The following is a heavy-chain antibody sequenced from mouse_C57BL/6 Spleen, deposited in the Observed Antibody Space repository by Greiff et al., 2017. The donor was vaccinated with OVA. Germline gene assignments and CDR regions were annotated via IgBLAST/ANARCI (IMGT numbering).Heavy chain of an antibody. J-gene: IGHJ3*01. CDR1: GYSFTGYY. CDR3: ARWIYDGFAY. D-gene: IGHD2-3*01. V-gene: IGHV1-42*01. CDR2: INPSTGGT. Sequence: EVQLQQSGPELVKPGASVKISCKASGYSFTGYYMNWVKQSPEQSLEWIGEINPSTGGTTYNQKFKAKATLTVDKSSSTAYMQLKSLTSEDSAVYYCARWIYDGFAYWGQGTLVTVSA.